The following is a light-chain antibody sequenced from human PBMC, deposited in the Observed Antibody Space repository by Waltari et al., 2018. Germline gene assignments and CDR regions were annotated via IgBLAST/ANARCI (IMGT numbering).Light chain of an antibody. CDR3: QQSYSTSWT. J-gene: IGKJ1*01. V-gene: IGKV1-39*01. CDR2: AAS. Sequence: IQMTQSPPSLSASVGDRVTITCRAGQNIGSFLNWYKQRPGKAPNLLIFAASSLQSGVPSRFSGGGSGTDFTLTISSLQPEDFATYYCQQSYSTSWTFGQGTKVEIK. CDR1: QNIGSF.